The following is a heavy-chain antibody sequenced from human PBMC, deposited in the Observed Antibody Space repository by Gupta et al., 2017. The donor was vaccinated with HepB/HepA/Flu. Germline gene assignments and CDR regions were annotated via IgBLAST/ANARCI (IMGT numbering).Heavy chain of an antibody. CDR3: ARFVPRSWDGGYGMDI. D-gene: IGHD6-13*01. Sequence: QVQLVQSGAEVKKPGASVRVSCKALRYTFISYDILWVRQATGQGLEWMGWMNPNSGNTGYAQKFQGRVTMTRDTSISTAFMELSSLRSDDTAVHFCARFVPRSWDGGYGMDIWGQGTTVTVSS. V-gene: IGHV1-8*01. CDR2: MNPNSGNT. J-gene: IGHJ6*02. CDR1: RYTFISYD.